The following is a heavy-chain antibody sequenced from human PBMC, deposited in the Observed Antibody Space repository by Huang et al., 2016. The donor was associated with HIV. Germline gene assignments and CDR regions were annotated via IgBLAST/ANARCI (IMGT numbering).Heavy chain of an antibody. CDR2: CAPEHGET. J-gene: IGHJ3*02. CDR1: GYTLTELS. CDR3: AAGYDTYYDI. V-gene: IGHV1-24*01. Sequence: QVQLVQSGAEVKKPGASVKVSCKVSGYTLTELSIHWVRQAPGKGSEWMGGCAPEHGETIYAQNFQGRVTMTEDTSTYTAYMELHSLRPEDTAVYYCAAGYDTYYDIWGQGTMVIASS. D-gene: IGHD2-21*01.